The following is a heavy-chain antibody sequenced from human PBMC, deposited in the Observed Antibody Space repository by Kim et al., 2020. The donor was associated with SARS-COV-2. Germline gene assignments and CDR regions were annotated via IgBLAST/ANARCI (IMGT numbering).Heavy chain of an antibody. Sequence: GGSLRLSCAASGFTFSSYSMNWVRQAPGKGLEWVSYISSSSSTIYYADSVKGRFTISRDNAKNSLYLQMSSLRDEDTAVYYCASWYSYGHYDAFDIWGQGTMVTVSS. D-gene: IGHD5-18*01. CDR1: GFTFSSYS. CDR2: ISSSSSTI. CDR3: ASWYSYGHYDAFDI. J-gene: IGHJ3*02. V-gene: IGHV3-48*02.